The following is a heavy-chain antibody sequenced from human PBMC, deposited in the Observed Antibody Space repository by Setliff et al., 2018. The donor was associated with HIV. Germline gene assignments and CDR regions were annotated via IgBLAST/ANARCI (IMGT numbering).Heavy chain of an antibody. CDR1: GGSISSYY. CDR3: ARQKGYSSGWYIGSWFDP. Sequence: PSETLSLTCTVSGGSISSYYWSWIRQPPGKGLEWIGHLYTSGSTNYNPSLKSRVTISVDTSKNQFSLKLSSVTAADTAVYYCARQKGYSSGWYIGSWFDPWGQGTLVTVSS. V-gene: IGHV4-4*09. D-gene: IGHD6-19*01. CDR2: LYTSGST. J-gene: IGHJ5*02.